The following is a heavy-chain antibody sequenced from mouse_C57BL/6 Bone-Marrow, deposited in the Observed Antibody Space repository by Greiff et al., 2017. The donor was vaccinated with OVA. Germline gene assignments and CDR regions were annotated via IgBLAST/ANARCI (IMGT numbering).Heavy chain of an antibody. D-gene: IGHD2-3*01. CDR2: SRNKANDYTT. Sequence: EVMLVESGGGLVQSGRSLRLSCATSGFTFSDFYMEWVRQAPGKGLEWIAASRNKANDYTTEYSASVKGRFIVSRDTSQSILYLQMNALRAEDTAIYYCARDAIYDGYYSSYWYFDVWGTGTTVTVSS. V-gene: IGHV7-1*01. J-gene: IGHJ1*03. CDR1: GFTFSDFY. CDR3: ARDAIYDGYYSSYWYFDV.